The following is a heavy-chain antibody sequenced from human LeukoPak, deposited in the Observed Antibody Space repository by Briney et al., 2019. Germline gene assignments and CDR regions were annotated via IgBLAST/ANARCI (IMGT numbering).Heavy chain of an antibody. CDR3: ARILTYSYGLDY. CDR1: GFSFSSSW. V-gene: IGHV3-7*01. J-gene: IGHJ4*02. Sequence: PGGSLRLSCAASGFSFSSSWMTWVRQAPGKGLEWVANIKVDESEIYYVDSVKGRFTASRDNAKNSLYLQMNSLRAEDTAVYYCARILTYSYGLDYWGQGILVTVSS. CDR2: IKVDESEI. D-gene: IGHD5-18*01.